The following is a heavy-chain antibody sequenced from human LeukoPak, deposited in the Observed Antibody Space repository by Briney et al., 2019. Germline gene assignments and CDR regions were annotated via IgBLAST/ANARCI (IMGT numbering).Heavy chain of an antibody. J-gene: IGHJ6*03. CDR1: GYTFTGYY. D-gene: IGHD5-18*01. CDR3: ARDGGDTYGFRSYYYYYYMDV. V-gene: IGHV1-2*02. Sequence: ASVKVSCKASGYTFTGYYIHWVRQAPGQGLEWMGWINPNSGGTNSAQKFQGRVTMTRDTSISTAYMELSRLRSDDTAVYYCARDGGDTYGFRSYYYYYYMDVWGKGTTVTVSS. CDR2: INPNSGGT.